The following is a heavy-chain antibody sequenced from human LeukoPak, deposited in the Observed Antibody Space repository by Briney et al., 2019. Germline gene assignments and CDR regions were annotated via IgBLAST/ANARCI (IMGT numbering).Heavy chain of an antibody. CDR3: ARGLYISSWPNFDY. Sequence: GGSLRLSCAASGFTFSSYEMNWVRQAPGKGLEWVSYISSSGSTIYYADSVKGRFTISRDNAKNSLYLQMNSLRAEDTAVYYCARGLYISSWPNFDYWGKGTLVTVSS. J-gene: IGHJ4*02. CDR1: GFTFSSYE. D-gene: IGHD6-13*01. CDR2: ISSSGSTI. V-gene: IGHV3-48*03.